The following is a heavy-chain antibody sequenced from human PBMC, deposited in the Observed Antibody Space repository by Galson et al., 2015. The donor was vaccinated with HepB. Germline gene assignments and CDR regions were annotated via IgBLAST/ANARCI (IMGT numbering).Heavy chain of an antibody. CDR3: AIAYDYVWGNYDY. CDR1: GYSFTSYW. D-gene: IGHD3-16*01. CDR2: IDPDDSYT. Sequence: SGAEVKKPGESLRISCKGSGYSFTSYWISWVRQMPGKGLEWMGKIDPDDSYTSYSPSLQGHVTISADKSISTAYLQWSSLKASDSAMYYCAIAYDYVWGNYDYWGQGTLVTVSS. J-gene: IGHJ4*02. V-gene: IGHV5-10-1*01.